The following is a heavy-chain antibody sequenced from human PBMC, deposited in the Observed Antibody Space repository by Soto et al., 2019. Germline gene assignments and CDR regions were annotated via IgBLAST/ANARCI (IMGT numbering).Heavy chain of an antibody. CDR3: ARHNPDYYYYYGMDV. CDR1: GYSFTSYC. CDR2: IDPSDSYT. Sequence: PGESLKISCQGSGYSFTSYCISWVRQMPGKGLEWMGRIDPSDSYTNYSPSFQGHVTISADKSISTAYLQWSSLKASDTAMYYCARHNPDYYYYYGMDVWGQGTTVTVSS. V-gene: IGHV5-10-1*01. J-gene: IGHJ6*02.